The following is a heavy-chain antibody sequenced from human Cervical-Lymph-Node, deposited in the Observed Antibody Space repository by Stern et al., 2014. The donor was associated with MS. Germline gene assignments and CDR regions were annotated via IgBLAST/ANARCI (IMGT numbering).Heavy chain of an antibody. CDR2: INPNSGGT. J-gene: IGHJ6*02. CDR3: ASLAARLPHYYYGMDV. V-gene: IGHV1-2*05. D-gene: IGHD6-6*01. Sequence: VQLVESRAEVKKPGASVKVSCKASGYTFTGYYMHWVRQAPGQGPELIGRINPNSGGTNYAQQFQGRVNMTMAPSISPAHIELRRLRSYDTGVYYCASLAARLPHYYYGMDVWGQGTTVTVSS. CDR1: GYTFTGYY.